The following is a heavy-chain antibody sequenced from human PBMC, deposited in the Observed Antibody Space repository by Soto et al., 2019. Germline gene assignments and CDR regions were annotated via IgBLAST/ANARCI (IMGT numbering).Heavy chain of an antibody. CDR2: LSGSGTST. V-gene: IGHV3-23*01. D-gene: IGHD6-19*01. CDR3: AKATTNGGWFNPFDS. CDR1: GFSFVNYA. Sequence: GGSLRLSCAASGFSFVNYAMNWVRQAPGKGLEWVSGLSGSGTSTYYADSVKGRFTISRDNSRDTLFLQMNSLTADDTAVYYCAKATTNGGWFNPFDSWGQGALVTVSA. J-gene: IGHJ4*02.